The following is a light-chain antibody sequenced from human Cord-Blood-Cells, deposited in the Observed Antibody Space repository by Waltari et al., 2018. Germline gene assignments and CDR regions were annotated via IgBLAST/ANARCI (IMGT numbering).Light chain of an antibody. J-gene: IGKJ1*01. V-gene: IGKV1-39*01. Sequence: DIQMTQSPSSLSASVGDRVTITCRASQSISSYLNWYQQKPGKAPKLLIYAASCLQSGVPSRFSGSGSGTDFTLTISSLQPEDFATYDCQQSYSTPWTFGQGTKVEIK. CDR1: QSISSY. CDR2: AAS. CDR3: QQSYSTPWT.